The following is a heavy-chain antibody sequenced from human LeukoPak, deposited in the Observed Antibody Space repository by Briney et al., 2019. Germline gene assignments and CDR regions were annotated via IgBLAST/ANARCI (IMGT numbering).Heavy chain of an antibody. CDR2: IRSTGSST. Sequence: AGGSLRLSCTASGFTFRDYYVTWIRQAPGKGLEWVSYIRSTGSSTAYADSVKGRFAISRDNAKNSLYLQMNSLRAEDTALYYCARALWSDSGYYGDYWGQGTLVTVPS. V-gene: IGHV3-11*01. D-gene: IGHD3-22*01. CDR1: GFTFRDYY. J-gene: IGHJ4*02. CDR3: ARALWSDSGYYGDY.